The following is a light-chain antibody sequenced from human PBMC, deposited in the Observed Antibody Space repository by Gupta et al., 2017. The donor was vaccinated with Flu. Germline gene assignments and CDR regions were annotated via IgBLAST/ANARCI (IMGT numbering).Light chain of an antibody. CDR1: QSVLYNSNNKNY. CDR2: WAS. Sequence: DIVMTQSPDSLAVSLGERATINCKSSQSVLYNSNNKNYLAWYQQKPGQPPNLLLYWASTRESGVPDRFSGSGSGTDFTLTISSLQAEDVAVYYCQQYYSTPHSFGQGTKLEIK. J-gene: IGKJ2*03. CDR3: QQYYSTPHS. V-gene: IGKV4-1*01.